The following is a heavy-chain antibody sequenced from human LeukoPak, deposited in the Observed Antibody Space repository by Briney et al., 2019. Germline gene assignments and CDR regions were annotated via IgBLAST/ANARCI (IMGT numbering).Heavy chain of an antibody. Sequence: GGSLRLSCVASGFTFDHYRMNWVRQAPGKGLEWVANIKQDGSEKYYVDSVKGRFTISRDNAKNSLYLQMNSLRAEDTAVYYCARDLRYYYDSSGYSLDYWGQGTLVTVSS. J-gene: IGHJ4*02. V-gene: IGHV3-7*01. D-gene: IGHD3-22*01. CDR2: IKQDGSEK. CDR1: GFTFDHYR. CDR3: ARDLRYYYDSSGYSLDY.